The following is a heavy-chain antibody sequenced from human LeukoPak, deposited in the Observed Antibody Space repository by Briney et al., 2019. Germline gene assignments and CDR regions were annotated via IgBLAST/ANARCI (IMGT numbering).Heavy chain of an antibody. CDR1: GYTFTGYY. J-gene: IGHJ4*02. V-gene: IGHV1-69*04. CDR2: IIPILGIA. CDR3: ARDGYCSGGSCYHFFDY. D-gene: IGHD2-15*01. Sequence: SVKVSCKASGYTFTGYYMHWVRQAPGQGLEWMGRIIPILGIANYAQKFQGRVTITADKSTSTAYMELSSLRSEDTAVYYCARDGYCSGGSCYHFFDYWGQGTPVTASS.